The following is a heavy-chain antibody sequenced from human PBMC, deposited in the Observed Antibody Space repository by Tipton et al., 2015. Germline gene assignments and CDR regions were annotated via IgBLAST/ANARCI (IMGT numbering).Heavy chain of an antibody. D-gene: IGHD1-26*01. V-gene: IGHV3-30*18. CDR2: ISYDGSNK. CDR3: AKDRIAGAYYYYYAMDV. Sequence: SLRLSCADSGFTFSTYGMHWVRQAPGKGLEWVAVISYDGSNKYYADSVKGRFTISRDNSKNTLYLQMNSLRAEDTAVYYCAKDRIAGAYYYYYAMDVWGQGTTVTVSS. CDR1: GFTFSTYG. J-gene: IGHJ6*02.